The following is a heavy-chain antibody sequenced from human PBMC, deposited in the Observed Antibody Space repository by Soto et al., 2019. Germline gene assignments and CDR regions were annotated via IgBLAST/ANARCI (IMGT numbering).Heavy chain of an antibody. Sequence: SETLSLTCAVYGGSFSGYYWSWIRQPPGKGLEWIGEINHSGSTNYNPSLKSRVTISVDTSKNQFSLKLSSVTAADTAVYYCARIAVGLRYFDWLLSSGWFDYWGQGTLVTVSS. J-gene: IGHJ5*01. CDR1: GGSFSGYY. CDR2: INHSGST. V-gene: IGHV4-34*01. D-gene: IGHD3-9*01. CDR3: ARIAVGLRYFDWLLSSGWFDY.